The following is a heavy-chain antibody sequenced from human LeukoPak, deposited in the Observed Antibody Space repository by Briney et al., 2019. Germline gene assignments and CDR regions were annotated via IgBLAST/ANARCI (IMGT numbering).Heavy chain of an antibody. V-gene: IGHV4-34*01. J-gene: IGHJ5*02. CDR3: ARGKYYDFWSGYSMYTWFDP. CDR1: GGFFSGYY. CDR2: INHSGST. D-gene: IGHD3-3*01. Sequence: PSETLSLTCAVYGGFFSGYYWSWIRQPPGKGLEWMGEINHSGSTNYNPSLKSRVTISVDTSKNQFSLKLSSVTAADTAVYYCARGKYYDFWSGYSMYTWFDPWGQGTLVTVSS.